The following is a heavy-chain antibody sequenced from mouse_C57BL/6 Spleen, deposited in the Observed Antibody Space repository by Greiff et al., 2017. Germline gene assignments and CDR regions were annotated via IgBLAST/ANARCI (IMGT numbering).Heavy chain of an antibody. Sequence: EVQLQQSVAELVRPGASVKLSCTASGFNIKNTYMHWVKQRPEQGLEWIGRIDPANGNTKYAPKFQGKGTITEDTSANTVCLQLSSLTSEDTAIYYCASNTTFDYWGQGTTLTVSS. J-gene: IGHJ2*01. CDR1: GFNIKNTY. CDR3: ASNTTFDY. D-gene: IGHD1-1*01. V-gene: IGHV14-3*01. CDR2: IDPANGNT.